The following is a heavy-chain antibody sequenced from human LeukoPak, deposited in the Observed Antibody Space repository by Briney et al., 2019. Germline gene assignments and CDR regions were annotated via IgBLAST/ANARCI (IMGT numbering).Heavy chain of an antibody. CDR1: GYTFTSYY. V-gene: IGHV1-46*01. Sequence: ASVKVSCKASGYTFTSYYMHWVRQAPGQGLEWMGIINPSGGSTSYAQKFQGRVTMTRDMSTSTVYMELSSLRSEDTAVYYCARLGYYDSSGYSTGHYYYMDVWGKGTTVTVSS. CDR2: INPSGGST. D-gene: IGHD3-22*01. J-gene: IGHJ6*03. CDR3: ARLGYYDSSGYSTGHYYYMDV.